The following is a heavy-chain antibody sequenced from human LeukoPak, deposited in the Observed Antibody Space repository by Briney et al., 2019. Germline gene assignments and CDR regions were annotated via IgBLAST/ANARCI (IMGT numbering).Heavy chain of an antibody. CDR2: IYPGDFDT. V-gene: IGHV5-51*01. CDR3: ARRAGRSSYGLASYFDY. D-gene: IGHD5-18*01. Sequence: GESLKISCKGSGYSFTSYWIGWVRQMPGKGLEWMGIIYPGDFDTRYSPSFQGQVTISADKSIRTAYLQWSSLKASDTAMYYCARRAGRSSYGLASYFDYWGQGTLVTVSS. J-gene: IGHJ4*02. CDR1: GYSFTSYW.